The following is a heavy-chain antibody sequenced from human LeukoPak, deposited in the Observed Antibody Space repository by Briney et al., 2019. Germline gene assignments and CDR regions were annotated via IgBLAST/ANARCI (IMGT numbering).Heavy chain of an antibody. V-gene: IGHV7-4-1*02. D-gene: IGHD6-13*01. CDR1: GYTFTSYA. CDR2: INTNTGNP. Sequence: GASVKVSCTASGYTFTSYAMNWVRQAPGQGLEWMGWINTNTGNPTYAQGFTGRFVFSLDTYVSTAYLQISSLKAEDTAVYYCARDYRAAAGTPVDYWGQGTLVTVSS. CDR3: ARDYRAAAGTPVDY. J-gene: IGHJ4*02.